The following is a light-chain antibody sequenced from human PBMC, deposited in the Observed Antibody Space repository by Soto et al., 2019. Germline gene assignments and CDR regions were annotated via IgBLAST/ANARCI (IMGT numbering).Light chain of an antibody. CDR2: GAS. CDR3: QQYRGT. CDR1: QSVSSSY. Sequence: EIVMTQSPATLSVSPGERATLPCRASQSVSSSYLAWYQQKPGQAPRLLIYGASSRATGIPDRFSGSGSGTDFTLTISRLEPEDFAVYYCQQYRGTFGQGTKVDIK. V-gene: IGKV3-20*01. J-gene: IGKJ1*01.